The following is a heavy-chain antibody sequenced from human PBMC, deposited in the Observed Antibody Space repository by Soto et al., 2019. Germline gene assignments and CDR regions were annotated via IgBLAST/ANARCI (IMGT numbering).Heavy chain of an antibody. J-gene: IGHJ4*02. V-gene: IGHV3-33*01. Sequence: GGSLSLSCAASGFTFSSYGMHWVSKSPGHGLEWVAVIWYHGSNKYYKASVKGRFTISRDNSKNTLYLQMNSLRAEDTAVYYCERDGWDYYDSSGYGPFDYWGQGILVTVSS. CDR1: GFTFSSYG. CDR3: ERDGWDYYDSSGYGPFDY. CDR2: IWYHGSNK. D-gene: IGHD3-22*01.